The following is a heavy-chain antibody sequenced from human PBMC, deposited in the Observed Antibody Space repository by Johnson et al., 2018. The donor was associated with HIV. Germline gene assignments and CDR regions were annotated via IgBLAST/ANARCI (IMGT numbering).Heavy chain of an antibody. CDR3: ARATYYYDTSGYLTRPRAFDV. CDR1: GFTFSNYG. V-gene: IGHV3-30*03. D-gene: IGHD3-22*01. J-gene: IGHJ3*01. CDR2: ISYDGSKK. Sequence: QVQLVESGGGVVQPGRSLRLSCVASGFTFSNYGMHWVRQAPGKGLEWVAVISYDGSKKYYADSVKGRFTISRDNAKNSLYLQMNSLRAEDTALYYCARATYYYDTSGYLTRPRAFDVWGQGTMVTVSS.